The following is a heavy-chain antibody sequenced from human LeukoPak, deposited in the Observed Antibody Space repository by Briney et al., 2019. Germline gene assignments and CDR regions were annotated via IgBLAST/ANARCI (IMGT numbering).Heavy chain of an antibody. D-gene: IGHD2-2*03. Sequence: ASVKVSCTASGYTFSSYGIAWVRQAPGEGLEWMGWISANNGNTNYAQKVQGRVTMTTDTSTSTAYMEPRSLRSDDAAVYYCARVDVSFRVLFDRWGQGTLVTVSS. J-gene: IGHJ5*02. CDR1: GYTFSSYG. CDR3: ARVDVSFRVLFDR. V-gene: IGHV1-18*01. CDR2: ISANNGNT.